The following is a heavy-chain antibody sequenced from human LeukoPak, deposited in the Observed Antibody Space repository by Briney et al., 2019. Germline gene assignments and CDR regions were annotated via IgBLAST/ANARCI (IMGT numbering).Heavy chain of an antibody. CDR1: GYPFTVYY. D-gene: IGHD6-6*01. V-gene: IGHV1-2*02. CDR3: ERDSLEYSSASARYNWFDP. J-gene: IGHJ5*02. Sequence: AAVKVSYKASGYPFTVYYTHWVRQAPGQGREWMGWINPNRGGTNYTQKFQERVNITRDTAKSTAYMDLRRVSSADTPVFLFERDSLEYSSASARYNWFDPWGQGTLVTVSS. CDR2: INPNRGGT.